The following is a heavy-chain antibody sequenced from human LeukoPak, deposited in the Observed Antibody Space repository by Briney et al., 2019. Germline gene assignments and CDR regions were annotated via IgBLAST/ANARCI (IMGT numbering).Heavy chain of an antibody. V-gene: IGHV4-34*01. Sequence: SETLSLTYAVYGGSFSGYYWSWIRQPPGKGLESIGEINHSGSTNYNPSLKSRVTISVDTSKNQFSLKLSSVTAADTAVYYCARVRPSTIFGVVRSYYYYYYMDVWGKGTTVTVSS. J-gene: IGHJ6*03. CDR3: ARVRPSTIFGVVRSYYYYYYMDV. D-gene: IGHD3-3*01. CDR2: INHSGST. CDR1: GGSFSGYY.